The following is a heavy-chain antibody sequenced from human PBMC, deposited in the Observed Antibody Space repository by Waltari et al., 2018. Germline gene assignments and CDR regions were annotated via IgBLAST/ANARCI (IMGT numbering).Heavy chain of an antibody. CDR1: GFSLSHYG. D-gene: IGHD3-16*01. Sequence: QLQLVESGGGVVQPGKSLRLSCAASGFSLSHYGMHWVRQAPGRGLEWVALLWCEGGDEYYADSVRGRFTISRDNSKNLLYLHMDSLRVDDTAVYYCAKDAFGNTYMDHWGQGTLVTVSS. J-gene: IGHJ4*02. CDR3: AKDAFGNTYMDH. CDR2: LWCEGGDE. V-gene: IGHV3-30*18.